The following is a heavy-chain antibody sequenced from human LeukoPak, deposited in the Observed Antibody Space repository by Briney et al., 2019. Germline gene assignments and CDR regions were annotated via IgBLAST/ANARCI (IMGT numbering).Heavy chain of an antibody. Sequence: GASVKVSCKASGYTFTAYYMHWVRQAPGQGLEWMGWINPNSGGTNYAQKFQGRVTMTRDTSISTAYMELSRLRSDDTAVYYCAKGEGYAYGYRAATEYYFDYWGQGTLVTVSS. CDR1: GYTFTAYY. D-gene: IGHD3-16*01. V-gene: IGHV1-2*02. CDR3: AKGEGYAYGYRAATEYYFDY. J-gene: IGHJ4*02. CDR2: INPNSGGT.